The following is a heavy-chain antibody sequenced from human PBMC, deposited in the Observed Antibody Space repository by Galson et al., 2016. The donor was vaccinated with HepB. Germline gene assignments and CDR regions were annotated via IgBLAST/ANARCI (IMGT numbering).Heavy chain of an antibody. CDR1: GFTFSSYG. CDR3: AIEFKIAAPGVLDY. V-gene: IGHV3-33*01. J-gene: IGHJ4*02. Sequence: SLRLSCAASGFTFSSYGMHWVRQAPGKGLEWVAVIWYDGSSKYYGDSVKGRFTISRDNSKNTLYLQMNSLRAEDTAVYYCAIEFKIAAPGVLDYWGQGTLVTVSS. CDR2: IWYDGSSK. D-gene: IGHD6-13*01.